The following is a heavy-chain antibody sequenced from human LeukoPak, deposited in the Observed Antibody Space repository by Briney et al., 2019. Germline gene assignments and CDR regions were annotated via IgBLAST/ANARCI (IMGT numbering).Heavy chain of an antibody. J-gene: IGHJ4*02. D-gene: IGHD1-26*01. CDR2: IIPILGIA. Sequence: ASVKISCKASGGTFSSYAISWVRQAPGQGLEWMGRIIPILGIANYAQKFQGRVTITADKSTSTAYMELSSLRSEDTAVYYCAGEYSGSYWFDYWGQGTLVTVSS. V-gene: IGHV1-69*04. CDR3: AGEYSGSYWFDY. CDR1: GGTFSSYA.